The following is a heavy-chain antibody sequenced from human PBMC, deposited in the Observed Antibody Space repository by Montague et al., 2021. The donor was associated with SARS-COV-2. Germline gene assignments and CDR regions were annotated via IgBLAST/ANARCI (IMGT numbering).Heavy chain of an antibody. CDR3: ARKRPASGAYGGFFFDF. CDR2: IDWDDDK. Sequence: PALVKPTQTLTLTCTFSGFSLATSGMSVSWIRQLPGQAQEWLALIDWDDDKYYTTSLKTRLTISTDTSKTRVVLTMSNMDPVDTATYYCARKRPASGAYGGFFFDFWGQGALVTVSA. J-gene: IGHJ4*02. V-gene: IGHV2-70*01. CDR1: GFSLATSGMS. D-gene: IGHD4-23*01.